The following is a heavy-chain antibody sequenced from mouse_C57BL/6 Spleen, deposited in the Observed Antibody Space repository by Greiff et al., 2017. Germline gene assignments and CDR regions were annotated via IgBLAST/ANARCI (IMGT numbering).Heavy chain of an antibody. V-gene: IGHV14-2*01. CDR3: APYYYGSSSLGYFDV. D-gene: IGHD1-1*01. CDR2: IDPEDGET. J-gene: IGHJ1*03. CDR1: GFNIKDYY. Sequence: EVQLQQSGAELVKPGASVKLSCTASGFNIKDYYMHWVKQRTEQGLEWIGRIDPEDGETKYAPKFQGKATLTADTSSNTAYLQLSSLTSEDTAVYYCAPYYYGSSSLGYFDVWGTGTTVTVSS.